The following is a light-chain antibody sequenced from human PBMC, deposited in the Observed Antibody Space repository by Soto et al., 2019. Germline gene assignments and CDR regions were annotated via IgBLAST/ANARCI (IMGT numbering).Light chain of an antibody. CDR2: DVS. CDR1: SSDVGAYNY. CDR3: FSYTTSSTYV. Sequence: QSVLTQPASVSGPPGQSITISCTGTSSDVGAYNYVSWYQQLPGKAPKLMIYDVSNRPSGVSNRFSGSKSGNTASLTISGLQAEDETDYYCFSYTTSSTYVFGTGTKLTVL. V-gene: IGLV2-14*03. J-gene: IGLJ1*01.